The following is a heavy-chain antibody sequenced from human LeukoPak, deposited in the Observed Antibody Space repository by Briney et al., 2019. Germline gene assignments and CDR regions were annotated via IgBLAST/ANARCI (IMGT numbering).Heavy chain of an antibody. V-gene: IGHV4-31*03. D-gene: IGHD2/OR15-2a*01. J-gene: IGHJ4*02. CDR2: IYYSGST. CDR3: ARSSLILFDY. CDR1: GGSISSGGYY. Sequence: SETLSLTCTVPGGSISSGGYYWSWIRQHPGKGLEWIGYIYYSGSTYYNPSHKSRVTISVDTSKNQFSLKLSSVTAADTAVYYCARSSLILFDYWGQGTLVTVSS.